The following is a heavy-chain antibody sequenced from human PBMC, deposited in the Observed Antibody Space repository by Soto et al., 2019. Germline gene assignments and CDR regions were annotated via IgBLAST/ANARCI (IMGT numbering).Heavy chain of an antibody. Sequence: GGSLRLSCAASGFTFSSYGMHWARQAPSKGLEWVAVISYDGSNKYYADSVKGRFTISGDNSKNTLYLQMNSLRAEDTAVYYCAKCLTEYPDHGMDVWGQGTTVTVSS. CDR3: AKCLTEYPDHGMDV. V-gene: IGHV3-30*18. J-gene: IGHJ6*02. CDR1: GFTFSSYG. CDR2: ISYDGSNK.